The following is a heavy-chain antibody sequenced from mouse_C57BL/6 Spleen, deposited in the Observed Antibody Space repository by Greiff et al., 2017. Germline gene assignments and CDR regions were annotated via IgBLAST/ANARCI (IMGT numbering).Heavy chain of an antibody. CDR3: ARYYGSSLAWFAY. CDR1: GYTFTSYC. Sequence: QVQLQQSGAELAKPGASVKLSCKASGYTFTSYCMHWVKQRPGQGLEWIGYINPSSGYTKYNQKFKDKATLTADKSSSTAYMQLSSLTYEDSAVYYCARYYGSSLAWFAYWGQGTLVTVSA. D-gene: IGHD1-1*01. V-gene: IGHV1-7*01. J-gene: IGHJ3*01. CDR2: INPSSGYT.